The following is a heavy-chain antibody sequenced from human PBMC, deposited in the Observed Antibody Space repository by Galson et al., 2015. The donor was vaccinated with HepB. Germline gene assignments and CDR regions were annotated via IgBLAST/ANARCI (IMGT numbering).Heavy chain of an antibody. D-gene: IGHD3-10*01. CDR1: EFILSMYW. V-gene: IGHV3-7*05. CDR3: ARVKRGEWYSFYYNGMDV. Sequence: SLRLSCAASEFILSMYWMNWVRQAPGKGLEWVANIKEDGSEKNYVDSVKGRFTISRDNAKNSLYLQMNSLRAEDTAVYYCARVKRGEWYSFYYNGMDVWGQGTTVTASS. J-gene: IGHJ6*02. CDR2: IKEDGSEK.